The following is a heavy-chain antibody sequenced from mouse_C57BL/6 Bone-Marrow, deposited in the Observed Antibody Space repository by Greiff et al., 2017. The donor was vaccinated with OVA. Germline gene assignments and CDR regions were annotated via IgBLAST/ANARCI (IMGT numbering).Heavy chain of an antibody. CDR2: ISGGGGNT. D-gene: IGHD1-1*01. J-gene: IGHJ4*01. CDR3: ARHGLLRSYMDY. CDR1: GFTFSSYT. Sequence: EVKVVESGGGLVKPGGSLKLSCAASGFTFSSYTMSWVRQTPEKRLEWVATISGGGGNTYYPDSVKGRFTISRDNAKNTLYLQMSSLRSEDTALYYCARHGLLRSYMDYWGQGTSVTVSS. V-gene: IGHV5-9*01.